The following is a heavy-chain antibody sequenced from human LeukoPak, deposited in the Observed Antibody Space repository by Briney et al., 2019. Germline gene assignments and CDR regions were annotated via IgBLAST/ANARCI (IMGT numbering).Heavy chain of an antibody. CDR1: GFTFSSYS. CDR2: IHNDGST. Sequence: GGSLRLSCAASGFTFSSYSMNWVRQAPGEGLEWVSVIHNDGSTYYTDSVKGRFTISRDNSKNTLYLQMNSLRVKDTAVYYCAALARDYWGQGTLVTVSS. V-gene: IGHV3-53*01. J-gene: IGHJ4*02. CDR3: AALARDY. D-gene: IGHD3-3*02.